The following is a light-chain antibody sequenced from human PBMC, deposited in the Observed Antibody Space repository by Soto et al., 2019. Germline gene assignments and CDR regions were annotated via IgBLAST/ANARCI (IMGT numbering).Light chain of an antibody. Sequence: DIQMTQSPSTLSASVGDRVTLTCRASQSISAWLAWYQQIPGKAPKLLIYDASSLESGVPSRFSGSGSGTEFTLTISSLQPDDFAAYYCQQYNSYSPTFGQGTKLEI. V-gene: IGKV1-5*01. CDR1: QSISAW. CDR2: DAS. CDR3: QQYNSYSPT. J-gene: IGKJ2*01.